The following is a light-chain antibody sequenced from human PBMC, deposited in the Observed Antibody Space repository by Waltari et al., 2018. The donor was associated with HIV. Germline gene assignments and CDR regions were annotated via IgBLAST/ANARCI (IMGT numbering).Light chain of an antibody. V-gene: IGLV3-21*02. Sequence: SYVLTQAPSVSVAPGQTARITCGGNNICSYSVNWYQQKPGQSPVLVVYDDSDRPSGIPERIYGSNSGNTGTLTINRGEAGDEADYSCQVWDINSDDYVFGGGTKWTGL. CDR3: QVWDINSDDYV. CDR2: DDS. J-gene: IGLJ2*01. CDR1: NICSYS.